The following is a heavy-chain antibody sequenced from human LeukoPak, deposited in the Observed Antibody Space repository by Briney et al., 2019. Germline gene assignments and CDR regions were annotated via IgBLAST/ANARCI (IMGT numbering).Heavy chain of an antibody. V-gene: IGHV4-34*01. Sequence: SETLSLTCAVYGGSFSGYYWSWIRQPPGKGLEWSGEINHSGSTNYNPSLKSRVTISVDKSKNQFSLKLSSVTAADTAVYYCARASIVGADTFHSSWFDPWGQGTLVTVSS. J-gene: IGHJ5*02. CDR3: ARASIVGADTFHSSWFDP. CDR1: GGSFSGYY. D-gene: IGHD1-26*01. CDR2: INHSGST.